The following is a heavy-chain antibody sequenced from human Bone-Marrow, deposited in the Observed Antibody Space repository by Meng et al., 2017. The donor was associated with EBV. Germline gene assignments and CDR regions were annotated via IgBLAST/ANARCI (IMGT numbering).Heavy chain of an antibody. J-gene: IGHJ4*02. D-gene: IGHD3-10*01. Sequence: QXHLVESGXGVVQTGXALTLSCAASGFVFHTYAMHWVRQAPGKGLEWVALISYDGGDQQYADSVKGRFTVSRDNSKNTLYLEMNSLRTEDTAVYYCARVRVRGVHYFGVWGQGALVTVSS. CDR3: ARVRVRGVHYFGV. CDR2: ISYDGGDQ. V-gene: IGHV3-30*03. CDR1: GFVFHTYA.